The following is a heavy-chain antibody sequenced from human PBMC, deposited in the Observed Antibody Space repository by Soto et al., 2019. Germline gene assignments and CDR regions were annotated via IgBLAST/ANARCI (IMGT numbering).Heavy chain of an antibody. CDR3: AKGSTLDS. CDR1: GFIFSSSG. V-gene: IGHV3-23*01. CDR2: FSGSGYST. J-gene: IGHJ5*01. Sequence: GGSLRLSCVGSGFIFSSSGMSWVRQAPGKGLEWVSGFSGSGYSTDYADSVRGRFTISRDNSKNTLYLQINSLRAEGTAVFYCAKGSTLDSWGQGTQVTVSS.